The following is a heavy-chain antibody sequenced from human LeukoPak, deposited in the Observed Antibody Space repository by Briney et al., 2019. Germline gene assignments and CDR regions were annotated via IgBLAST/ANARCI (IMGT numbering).Heavy chain of an antibody. CDR2: ISSSSSYI. Sequence: PGGSLRLSCAASGFSFSTYAMNWVRQAPGRGLEWVSSISSSSSYIYYADSVKGRFTISRDNAKNSLYLQMNSLRAEDTAVYYCAREAKYSGSYVDFLSWGQGTLVTVSS. V-gene: IGHV3-21*01. CDR3: AREAKYSGSYVDFLS. J-gene: IGHJ4*02. D-gene: IGHD1-26*01. CDR1: GFSFSTYA.